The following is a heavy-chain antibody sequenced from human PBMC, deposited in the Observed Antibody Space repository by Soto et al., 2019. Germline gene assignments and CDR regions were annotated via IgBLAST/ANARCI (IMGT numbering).Heavy chain of an antibody. D-gene: IGHD3-3*01. J-gene: IGHJ6*02. CDR3: ARGDIYYDFWSGYAPPYYYYYGMDV. Sequence: GGSLRLSCAASGFTFSSYSMNWVRQAPGKGLEWVSSISSSSSYIYYADSVKGRFTISRDDAKNSLYLQMNSLRAEDTAVYYCARGDIYYDFWSGYAPPYYYYYGMDVWGQGTTVTVSS. CDR1: GFTFSSYS. CDR2: ISSSSSYI. V-gene: IGHV3-21*01.